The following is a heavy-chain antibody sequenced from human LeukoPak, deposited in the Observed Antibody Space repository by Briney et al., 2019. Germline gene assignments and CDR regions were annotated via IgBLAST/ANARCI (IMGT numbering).Heavy chain of an antibody. J-gene: IGHJ4*02. CDR2: ISHDATGR. Sequence: GGSLRLSCAASGFTFRNYPMSWVRQAPGKGLEWVSSISHDATGRYYADPVKGRFTISRDNSDNTLHLQMNSLRADDTAAYFCARRDTSGWYSLDYWGQGTLVTVSS. CDR3: ARRDTSGWYSLDY. D-gene: IGHD6-19*01. CDR1: GFTFRNYP. V-gene: IGHV3-23*01.